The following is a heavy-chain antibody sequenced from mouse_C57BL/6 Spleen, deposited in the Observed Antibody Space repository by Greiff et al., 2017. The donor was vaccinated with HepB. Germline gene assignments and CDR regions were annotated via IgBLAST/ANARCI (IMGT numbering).Heavy chain of an antibody. CDR2: IDPENGDT. V-gene: IGHV14-4*01. D-gene: IGHD2-4*01. J-gene: IGHJ3*01. CDR3: TNGATMRFAY. Sequence: EVKLQESGAELVRPGASVKLSCTASGFNIKDDYMHWVKQRPEQGLEWIGWIDPENGDTEYASKFQGKATITADTSSNTAYLQLSSLTSEDTAVYYCTNGATMRFAYWGQGTLVTVSA. CDR1: GFNIKDDY.